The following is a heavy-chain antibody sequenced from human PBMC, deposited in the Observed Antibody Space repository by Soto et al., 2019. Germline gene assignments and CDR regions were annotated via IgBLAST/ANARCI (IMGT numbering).Heavy chain of an antibody. Sequence: QLQLQESGSGLVKPSQTLSLTCAVSGGSISSGGYSWSWIRQPPGKGLEWIGYIYHSGSTYYNPSLKRRVNISVDRPKNQYSLKLSSAYAEEKAVHCSAAGGGPPQYYWGQGTLVTVSS. V-gene: IGHV4-30-2*01. CDR3: AAGGGPPQYY. D-gene: IGHD1-26*01. CDR1: GGSISSGGYS. J-gene: IGHJ4*02. CDR2: IYHSGST.